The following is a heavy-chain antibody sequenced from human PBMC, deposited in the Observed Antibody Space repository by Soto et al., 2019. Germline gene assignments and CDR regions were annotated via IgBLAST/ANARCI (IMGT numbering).Heavy chain of an antibody. CDR1: GFTFSSYS. Sequence: EVQLVESGGGLVKPGGSLRLSCAASGFTFSSYSMNWVRQAPGKGLEWVSSISSSSSYIYYADSVKGRFTISRDNAKNSLYLQMNSLRAEDTAVYYCAREGVVTPADYYYGMDVWGQGTTVTVSS. V-gene: IGHV3-21*01. D-gene: IGHD2-15*01. J-gene: IGHJ6*02. CDR2: ISSSSSYI. CDR3: AREGVVTPADYYYGMDV.